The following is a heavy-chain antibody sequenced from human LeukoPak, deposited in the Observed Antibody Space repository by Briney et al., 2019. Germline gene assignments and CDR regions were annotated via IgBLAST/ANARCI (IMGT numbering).Heavy chain of an antibody. CDR2: ISYDGSNK. CDR3: ACIAQTMFDY. CDR1: GFNFMTYG. J-gene: IGHJ4*02. D-gene: IGHD6-13*01. V-gene: IGHV3-30*03. Sequence: GGSLRLSCAASGFNFMTYGMHWVRQAPGKGLEWVAVISYDGSNKYYADSVKGRFTISRDNSKNTLYLQMNSLRAEDTAVYYCACIAQTMFDYWGQGTLVTVSS.